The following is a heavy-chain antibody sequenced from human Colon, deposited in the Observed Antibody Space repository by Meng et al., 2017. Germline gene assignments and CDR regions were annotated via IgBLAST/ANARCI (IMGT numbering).Heavy chain of an antibody. CDR1: GDSIGSSRYY. CDR2: IYYSGGT. D-gene: IGHD2-15*01. J-gene: IGHJ4*02. V-gene: IGHV4-31*03. CDR3: AAAGCSGGSCYSRPLDY. Sequence: QLHLQESGPGLVKPSETLSLTCTASGDSIGSSRYYWGWIRQHPGKGLEWIGYIYYSGGTYYNPSLKSRVAILQDTSKNQFSLKLTSVTAADTAVYYCAAAGCSGGSCYSRPLDYWGQGTLVTVSS.